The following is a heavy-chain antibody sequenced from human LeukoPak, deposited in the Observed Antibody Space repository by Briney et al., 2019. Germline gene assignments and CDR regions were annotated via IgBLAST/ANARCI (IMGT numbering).Heavy chain of an antibody. Sequence: GGSLRLSCAASGFTFSNYVLHWVRQAPGKGLEWVSLISGDGGSTYYADSVKGRFTISRDNSKNSLYLQMNSLRTEDTALYYCAKDRDSSAFDYWGQGTLVTVSS. CDR1: GFTFSNYV. D-gene: IGHD6-25*01. V-gene: IGHV3-43*02. CDR2: ISGDGGST. CDR3: AKDRDSSAFDY. J-gene: IGHJ4*02.